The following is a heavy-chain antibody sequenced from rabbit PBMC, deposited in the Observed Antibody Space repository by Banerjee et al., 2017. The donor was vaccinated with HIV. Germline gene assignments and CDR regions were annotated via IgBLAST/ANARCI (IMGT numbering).Heavy chain of an antibody. CDR1: GFSFNSGDD. CDR3: ARSNGGYDL. V-gene: IGHV1S40*01. J-gene: IGHJ3*01. Sequence: QSLEESGGGLVRPGASLTLTCKASGFSFNSGDDMCWVRQAPGKGLEWIACIYAGSSNNAYSATWAKGRFTISKTSSTTVTLQMTSLTAADTATYVCARSNGGYDLWGQGTLVTVS. D-gene: IGHD3-1*01. CDR2: IYAGSSNNA.